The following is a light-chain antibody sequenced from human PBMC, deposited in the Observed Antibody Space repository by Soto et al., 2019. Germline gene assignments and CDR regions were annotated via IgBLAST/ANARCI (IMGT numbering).Light chain of an antibody. CDR3: CSYAGTYTYV. CDR2: DVT. J-gene: IGLJ1*01. V-gene: IGLV2-11*01. CDR1: TSDVGDYNF. Sequence: QSVLIQPRSVSGSPGQSVTISCTGTTSDVGDYNFVSWYQQHLGNAPKLMIYDVTKRPSGIPNRFSGSKSGNTASLTISGLQAEDEADYYCCSYAGTYTYVFGTGTKVTVL.